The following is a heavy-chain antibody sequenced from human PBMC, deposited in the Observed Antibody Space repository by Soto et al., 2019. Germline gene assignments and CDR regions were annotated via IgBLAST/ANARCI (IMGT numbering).Heavy chain of an antibody. Sequence: GGSLRLSCAVTGFDFTTYAMHWVRQTPDKGLEWVAIIWFDGIKEFYAESVRGRFTISIDTSKNTVFLQMNNVRAEDTALYYSTRATFDVWGQGTTVTVSS. V-gene: IGHV3-33*01. CDR3: TRATFDV. J-gene: IGHJ6*02. CDR2: IWFDGIKE. CDR1: GFDFTTYA.